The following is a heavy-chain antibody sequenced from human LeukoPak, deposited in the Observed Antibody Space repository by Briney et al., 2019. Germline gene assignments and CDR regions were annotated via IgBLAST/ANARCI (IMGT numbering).Heavy chain of an antibody. CDR1: GGSFSGYY. Sequence: SETLSLTCAVYGGSFSGYYWSWIRQPPGKGLEWIGEINHSGSTNYNPSLKSRVTTSVDTSKNQFSLKLSSVTAADTAVYYCARQASSSSWGSSRGYFDYWGQGTLVTVSS. D-gene: IGHD6-13*01. CDR3: ARQASSSSWGSSRGYFDY. J-gene: IGHJ4*02. V-gene: IGHV4-34*01. CDR2: INHSGST.